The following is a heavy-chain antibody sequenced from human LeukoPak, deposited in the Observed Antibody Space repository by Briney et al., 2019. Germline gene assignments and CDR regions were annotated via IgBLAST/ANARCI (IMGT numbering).Heavy chain of an antibody. D-gene: IGHD3-22*01. CDR3: ARREGLYYYDSSGYYY. V-gene: IGHV1-18*01. CDR1: GYTFTSYG. J-gene: IGHJ4*02. CDR2: ISAYNGNT. Sequence: ASVKVSCKASGYTFTSYGISWVRQAPGQGLEWMGWISAYNGNTNYAQKLQGRVTMTTDTSTSTAYMELSRLRSDDTAVYYCARREGLYYYDSSGYYYWGQGTLVTVSS.